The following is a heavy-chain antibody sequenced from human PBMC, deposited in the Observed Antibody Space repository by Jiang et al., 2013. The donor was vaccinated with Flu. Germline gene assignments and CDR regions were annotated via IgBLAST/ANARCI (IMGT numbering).Heavy chain of an antibody. V-gene: IGHV3-11*01. CDR2: I. Sequence: IYYADSVKGRFTISRDNAKNSLYLQMNSLRAEDTAVYYCARDPGQIVGATEDWGQGTPGHRLL. D-gene: IGHD1-26*01. CDR3: ARDPGQIVGATED. J-gene: IGHJ4*02.